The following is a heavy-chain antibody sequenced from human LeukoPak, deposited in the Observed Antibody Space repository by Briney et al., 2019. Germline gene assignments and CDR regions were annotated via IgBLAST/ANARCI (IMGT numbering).Heavy chain of an antibody. V-gene: IGHV3-49*03. D-gene: IGHD6-13*01. CDR2: IRSKAYGGTT. CDR3: TRVRQLVLRGAFDI. Sequence: GGSLRLSCTASGFTFGDYAMSWFRQAPWKGLEWVGFIRSKAYGGTTEYAASVKGRFTISRDDSKSIAYLQMNSLKTEDTAVYYCTRVRQLVLRGAFDIWGQGTMVTVSS. CDR1: GFTFGDYA. J-gene: IGHJ3*02.